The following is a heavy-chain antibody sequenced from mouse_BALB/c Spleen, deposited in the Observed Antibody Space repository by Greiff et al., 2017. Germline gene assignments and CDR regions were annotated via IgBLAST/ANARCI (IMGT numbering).Heavy chain of an antibody. J-gene: IGHJ2*01. Sequence: EVQGVESGAELVKPGASVKLSCTASGFNIKDTYMHWVKQRPEQGLEWIGRIDPANGNTKYDPKFQGKATITADTSSNTAYLQLSSLTSEDTAVYYCARLRRFDYWGQGTTLTVSS. CDR2: IDPANGNT. D-gene: IGHD2-12*01. CDR1: GFNIKDTY. V-gene: IGHV14-3*02. CDR3: ARLRRFDY.